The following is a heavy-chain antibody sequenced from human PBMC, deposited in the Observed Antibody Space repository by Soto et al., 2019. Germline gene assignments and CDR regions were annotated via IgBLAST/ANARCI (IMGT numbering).Heavy chain of an antibody. V-gene: IGHV1-69*02. Sequence: SVKVSCKASGGTFSSYTISWVRQAPGQGLEWMGRIIPILGIANYAQKFQGRVTITADKSTSTAYMELSSLRSEDTAVYYCARFGDDYYYYMDVWSKGTTVTVSS. CDR3: ARFGDDYYYYMDV. D-gene: IGHD3-10*01. CDR1: GGTFSSYT. CDR2: IIPILGIA. J-gene: IGHJ6*03.